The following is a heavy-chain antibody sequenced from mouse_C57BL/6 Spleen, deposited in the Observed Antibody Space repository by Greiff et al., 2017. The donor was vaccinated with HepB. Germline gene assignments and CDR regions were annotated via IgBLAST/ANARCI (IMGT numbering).Heavy chain of an antibody. D-gene: IGHD1-1*01. CDR1: GFTFSDYG. V-gene: IGHV5-17*01. Sequence: DVKLVESGGGLVKPGGSLKLSCAASGFTFSDYGMHWVRQAPEKGLEWVAYISSGSSTIYYADTVKGRFTISRDNAKNTLFLQMTSLRSEDTAMYYCARSYGSIFDYWGQGTTLTVSS. J-gene: IGHJ2*01. CDR2: ISSGSSTI. CDR3: ARSYGSIFDY.